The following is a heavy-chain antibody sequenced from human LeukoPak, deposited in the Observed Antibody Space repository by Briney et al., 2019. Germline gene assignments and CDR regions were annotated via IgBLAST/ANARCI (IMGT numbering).Heavy chain of an antibody. D-gene: IGHD2-2*01. CDR2: IYYSGST. Sequence: SETLSLACTVSGGSINSYYWSWIRQPPGKVLEWIGYIYYSGSTNYNPSLKSRVTISVDTSKNQFSLKLSSVTAADTAVYYCARGRWAMYYFDYWGQGTLVTVSS. V-gene: IGHV4-59*01. CDR3: ARGRWAMYYFDY. J-gene: IGHJ4*02. CDR1: GGSINSYY.